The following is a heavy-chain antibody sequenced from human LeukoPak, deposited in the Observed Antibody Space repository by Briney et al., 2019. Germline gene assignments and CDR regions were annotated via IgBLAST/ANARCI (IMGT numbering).Heavy chain of an antibody. J-gene: IGHJ4*02. V-gene: IGHV3-21*01. CDR1: GLSFSTYD. Sequence: PGESLRLSCAASGLSFSTYDMNWVRQAPGKGLEWVASISSSTTYIYYADSLKGRFTISRDDAKNSLYLQMSSLRAEDTAVYYCAREVIGGNSAWGQGSLVTLSS. CDR2: ISSSTTYI. D-gene: IGHD4-23*01. CDR3: AREVIGGNSA.